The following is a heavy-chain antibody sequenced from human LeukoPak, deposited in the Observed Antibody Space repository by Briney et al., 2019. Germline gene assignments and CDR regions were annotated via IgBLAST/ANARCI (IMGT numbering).Heavy chain of an antibody. J-gene: IGHJ4*02. CDR3: AKEPGVAAAGKAYFDY. Sequence: PGGSLRLSCAASAFTFSTYAMHWVRQAPGKGLEWVAVISYDGSNKYYADSAKGRFTISRDNSKNTLYLQMNSLRAEDTAVYYCAKEPGVAAAGKAYFDYWGQGTLVTVSS. CDR2: ISYDGSNK. CDR1: AFTFSTYA. D-gene: IGHD6-13*01. V-gene: IGHV3-30*18.